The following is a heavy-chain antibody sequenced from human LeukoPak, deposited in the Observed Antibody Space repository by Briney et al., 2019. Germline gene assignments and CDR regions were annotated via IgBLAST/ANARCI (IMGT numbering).Heavy chain of an antibody. CDR2: ISYDGSNK. J-gene: IGHJ5*02. CDR1: GFTFSSYA. V-gene: IGHV3-30*01. CDR3: ARGSSGSEEWFDP. Sequence: PGGSLRPSCAASGFTFSSYAMHWVRQAPGKGLEWAAVISYDGSNKYYADSVKGRFTISRDNSKNTLYLQMNSLRAEDTAVYYCARGSSGSEEWFDPWGQGTLVTVSS. D-gene: IGHD6-6*01.